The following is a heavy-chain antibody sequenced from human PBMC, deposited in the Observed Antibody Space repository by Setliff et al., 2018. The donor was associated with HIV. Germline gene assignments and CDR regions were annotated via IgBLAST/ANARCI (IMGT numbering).Heavy chain of an antibody. J-gene: IGHJ2*01. CDR3: ARGLGQQLGRFWYFDL. V-gene: IGHV4-34*01. CDR2: INHSGST. CDR1: GGSFSGYY. D-gene: IGHD6-13*01. Sequence: SETLSLTCAVYGGSFSGYYWSWIRQPPGKGLEWIGEINHSGSTNYNPSLKSRVTISVDTSKDQFSLKLSSVTAANTAVYYCARGLGQQLGRFWYFDLWGRGTLVTVSS.